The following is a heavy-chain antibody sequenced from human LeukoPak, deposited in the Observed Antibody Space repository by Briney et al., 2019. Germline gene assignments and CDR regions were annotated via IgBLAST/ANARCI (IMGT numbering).Heavy chain of an antibody. CDR3: ARGISSGWYAPGY. V-gene: IGHV4-34*01. CDR1: GGSFSGYY. CDR2: INHSGST. J-gene: IGHJ4*02. D-gene: IGHD6-19*01. Sequence: PSETLSLTCAVYGGSFSGYYRSWIRQPPGKGLEWIGEINHSGSTNYNPSLKSRVTISVDTSKNQFSLKLSSVTAADTAVYYCARGISSGWYAPGYWGQGTLVTVSS.